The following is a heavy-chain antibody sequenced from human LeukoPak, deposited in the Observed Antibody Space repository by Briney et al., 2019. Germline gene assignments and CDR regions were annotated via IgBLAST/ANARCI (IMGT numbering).Heavy chain of an antibody. CDR3: ARASKPWLQLT. J-gene: IGHJ5*02. V-gene: IGHV3-7*05. CDR1: GFTFSNYW. D-gene: IGHD5-24*01. Sequence: HPGGSLRPSCAASGFTFSNYWMIWVRQAQGKGLEWVGNIKEDGSEKRYADSVRGRFTISRDNAQTSIYLQMNSLRAEDTAVYYCARASKPWLQLTWGQGTLVTVSS. CDR2: IKEDGSEK.